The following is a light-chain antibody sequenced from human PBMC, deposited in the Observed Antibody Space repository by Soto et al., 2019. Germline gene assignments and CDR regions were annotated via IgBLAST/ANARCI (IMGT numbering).Light chain of an antibody. CDR2: RAS. CDR1: ENINMW. Sequence: DIQLTQSPSFLSASVGDRVTITCRASENINMWLAWYQQKPGQAPRLLIQRASRVERGVPSRFSGSGSDTEFTLTISSLQPDDFATYYCQQYETFSGTFGPGTKVDIK. V-gene: IGKV1-5*03. CDR3: QQYETFSGT. J-gene: IGKJ1*01.